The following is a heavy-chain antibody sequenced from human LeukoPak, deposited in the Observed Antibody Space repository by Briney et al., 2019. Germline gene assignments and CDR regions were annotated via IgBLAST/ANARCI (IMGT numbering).Heavy chain of an antibody. J-gene: IGHJ4*02. CDR1: GDSVSSKNGA. Sequence: SQTLSLTCAVSGDSVSSKNGAWNWIRQSPSRGLEWPGRTYYRSKWYNDYAESMEGRMTISQDTSKNQSSLHLNSVTPDDTAVYYCARDLGTTGWHTFDYWGQGTLVTVSS. D-gene: IGHD6-19*01. CDR2: TYYRSKWYN. V-gene: IGHV6-1*01. CDR3: ARDLGTTGWHTFDY.